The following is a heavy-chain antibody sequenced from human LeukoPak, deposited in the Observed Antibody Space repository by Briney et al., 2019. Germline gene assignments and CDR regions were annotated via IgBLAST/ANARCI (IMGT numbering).Heavy chain of an antibody. CDR3: ARGYIRYSSNWYTKDDAFDI. CDR2: IYTSGST. V-gene: IGHV4-61*02. CDR1: GGSISSGSYY. D-gene: IGHD6-13*01. J-gene: IGHJ3*02. Sequence: SQTLSLTCTVSGGSISSGSYYWRWIRQPAGKGLEWIGRIYTSGSTNYNPSLKSRVTISVDTSKNQFSLKLSSVTAADTAVYYCARGYIRYSSNWYTKDDAFDIWGQGTMVTDSS.